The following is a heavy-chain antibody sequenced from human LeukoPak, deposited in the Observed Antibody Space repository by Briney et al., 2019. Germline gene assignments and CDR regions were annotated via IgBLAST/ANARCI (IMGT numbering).Heavy chain of an antibody. V-gene: IGHV3-48*03. CDR2: IGGSGSPI. CDR3: ARGTFYFDY. D-gene: IGHD2/OR15-2a*01. Sequence: PGRSLRLSCAASGFTFSSYEMNWVRQAPGKGLEWASYIGGSGSPIYYADSVNGRFTISRDNAKNSLYLQMNSLRAEDTAVYYCARGTFYFDYWGQGTLVTVSS. CDR1: GFTFSSYE. J-gene: IGHJ4*02.